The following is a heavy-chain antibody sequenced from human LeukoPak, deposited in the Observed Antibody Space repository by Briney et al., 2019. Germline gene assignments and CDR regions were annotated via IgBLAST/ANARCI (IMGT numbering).Heavy chain of an antibody. J-gene: IGHJ4*02. D-gene: IGHD3-22*01. CDR3: AREGLYYYDSSGYYAHY. V-gene: IGHV3-11*04. Sequence: GGSLRLSCAASGFTFSDYYMSWIRQAPGKGLEWVSYIGSSGSNIYYADSVKGRFTISRDNAKNSLYLQMNNLRAEDTAVYYCAREGLYYYDSSGYYAHYWGQGTLVTVSS. CDR1: GFTFSDYY. CDR2: IGSSGSNI.